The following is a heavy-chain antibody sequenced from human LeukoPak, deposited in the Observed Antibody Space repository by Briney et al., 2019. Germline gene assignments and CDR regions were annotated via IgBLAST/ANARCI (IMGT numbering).Heavy chain of an antibody. J-gene: IGHJ5*02. V-gene: IGHV3-33*01. CDR3: AREGGSGRYLGMFGP. D-gene: IGHD3-10*01. CDR1: GFTSRSYG. Sequence: GGSLRLSCEASGFTSRSYGMHWVRQAPGKGLEWVAVIWYDGSHRNYADSVKGQFTISRDNSKNTLYLQMNSLRDEDTAVYYCAREGGSGRYLGMFGPWGQGTLVTVSS. CDR2: IWYDGSHR.